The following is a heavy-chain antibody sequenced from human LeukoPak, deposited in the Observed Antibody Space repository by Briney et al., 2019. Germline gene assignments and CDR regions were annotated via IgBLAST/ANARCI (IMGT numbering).Heavy chain of an antibody. J-gene: IGHJ5*02. CDR2: INHSGST. Sequence: SETLSLTCTVSGGSISSYYWSWIRQPPGKGLEWIGEINHSGSTNYTPSLKSRVTISVDTSKNQFSLKLNFVTAADTAMYYCARMFRSSWYINWFDPWGQGTLVTVSS. D-gene: IGHD6-13*01. CDR1: GGSISSYY. V-gene: IGHV4-34*01. CDR3: ARMFRSSWYINWFDP.